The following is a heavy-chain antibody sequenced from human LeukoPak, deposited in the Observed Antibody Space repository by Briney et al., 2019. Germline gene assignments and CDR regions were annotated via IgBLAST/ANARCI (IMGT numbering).Heavy chain of an antibody. CDR3: ARDPGSGSQFDP. CDR1: GYSISSGYY. J-gene: IGHJ5*02. D-gene: IGHD3-10*01. V-gene: IGHV4-38-2*02. Sequence: SETLSLTCTVSGYSISSGYYWGWIRQPPGKGLEWIGSIYHSGSTYYNPSLKSRVTISVDTSKNQFSLKLSSVTAADTAVYYCARDPGSGSQFDPWGQGILVTVSS. CDR2: IYHSGST.